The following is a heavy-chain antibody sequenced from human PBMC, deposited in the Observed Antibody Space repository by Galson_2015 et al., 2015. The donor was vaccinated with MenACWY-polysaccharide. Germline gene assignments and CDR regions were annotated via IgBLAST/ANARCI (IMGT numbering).Heavy chain of an antibody. CDR3: AREGNRILFPAFEI. V-gene: IGHV3-33*01. CDR1: GSRFSNSG. Sequence: SLRLSCAASGSRFSNSGMHWVRQAPGKGLEWVAVIQYDGSNKVYADSVKGRFTISRDNSKNTVFLEMNTLGVEDTAVYYCAREGNRILFPAFEIWGQGTKVTGSS. J-gene: IGHJ3*02. D-gene: IGHD2/OR15-2a*01. CDR2: IQYDGSNK.